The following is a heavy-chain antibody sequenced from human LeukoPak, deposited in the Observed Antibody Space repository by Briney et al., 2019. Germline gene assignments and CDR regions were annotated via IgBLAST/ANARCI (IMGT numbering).Heavy chain of an antibody. CDR2: IRYDGSNK. CDR1: GFAFSSYG. CDR3: AKDAQCYFDY. Sequence: GGSLRLSCAASGFAFSSYGMHWVRQAPGKGLEWVAFIRYDGSNKYYADSVKGRFTISRDNSKNTLYLQMNSLRAEDTAVYYCAKDAQCYFDYWGQGTLVTVSS. J-gene: IGHJ4*02. V-gene: IGHV3-30*02.